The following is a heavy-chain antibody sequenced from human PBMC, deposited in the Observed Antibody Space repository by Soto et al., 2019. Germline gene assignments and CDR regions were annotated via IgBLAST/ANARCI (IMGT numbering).Heavy chain of an antibody. D-gene: IGHD5-12*01. J-gene: IGHJ4*02. Sequence: QLQLQESGSGLVKPSQTLSLTCAVSGGSISSGGYSWSWIRQPPGKGLEWIGYIYHSGSTYYNPSRQSRVTIAVARSKNQSSLKLSPVTAADTAVYYCAAGGGLPRYYWGQGTLVTVSS. CDR2: IYHSGST. V-gene: IGHV4-30-2*01. CDR1: GGSISSGGYS. CDR3: AAGGGLPRYY.